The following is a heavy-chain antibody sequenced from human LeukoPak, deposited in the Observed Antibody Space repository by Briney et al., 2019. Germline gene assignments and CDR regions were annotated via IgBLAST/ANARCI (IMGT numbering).Heavy chain of an antibody. Sequence: GGSLRLSCAASGFTFSGSAMHWVRQASGKGLEWVGRIRSKANRYATAYAASVKGRFTISRDDSKNTAYLQMNSLKTEDTAVYFCTRREEWELYFDYWGQGTLVTVSS. CDR1: GFTFSGSA. CDR3: TRREEWELYFDY. J-gene: IGHJ4*02. V-gene: IGHV3-73*01. D-gene: IGHD1-26*01. CDR2: IRSKANRYAT.